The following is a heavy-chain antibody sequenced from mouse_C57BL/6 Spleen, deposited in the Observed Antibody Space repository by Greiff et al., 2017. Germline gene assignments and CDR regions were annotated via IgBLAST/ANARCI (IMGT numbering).Heavy chain of an antibody. V-gene: IGHV1-15*01. J-gene: IGHJ3*01. Sequence: QVHVKQSGAELVRPGASVTLSCKASGYTFTDYEMHWVKQTPVHGLEWIGAIDPETGGTAYNQKFKGKAILTADKSSSTAYMDLRSLTSEDSAVYYCTRGSGYPAWFAYWGQGTLVTVSA. CDR2: IDPETGGT. D-gene: IGHD3-2*02. CDR1: GYTFTDYE. CDR3: TRGSGYPAWFAY.